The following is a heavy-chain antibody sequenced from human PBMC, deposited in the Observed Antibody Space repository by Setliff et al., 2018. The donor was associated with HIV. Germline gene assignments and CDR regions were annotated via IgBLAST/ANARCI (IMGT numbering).Heavy chain of an antibody. J-gene: IGHJ6*03. CDR2: IYTSGST. Sequence: SETLSLTCTVSGGSISNGYYYWSWIRQPAGKGLEWIGHIYTSGSTKYNPSLKSRVPISVDTSQNQFSLKVNSVTAADTAVYYCARGARLLAGYSDRWDYYYMAVWGKGTTVTVSS. CDR1: GGSISNGYYY. V-gene: IGHV4-61*09. D-gene: IGHD6-13*01. CDR3: ARGARLLAGYSDRWDYYYMAV.